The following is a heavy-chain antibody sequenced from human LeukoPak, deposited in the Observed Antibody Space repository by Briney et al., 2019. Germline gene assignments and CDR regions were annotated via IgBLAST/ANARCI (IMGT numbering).Heavy chain of an antibody. D-gene: IGHD2-21*02. Sequence: SVKVSCKASGGTFSSYAISWVRQAPGQGLEWMGRIIPILGIANYAQKFQGRVTITADKSTSTAYMELSSLRSEDTAVYYCARVGCGGDCLYFDYWGQGTLVTVSS. CDR1: GGTFSSYA. V-gene: IGHV1-69*04. CDR2: IIPILGIA. J-gene: IGHJ4*02. CDR3: ARVGCGGDCLYFDY.